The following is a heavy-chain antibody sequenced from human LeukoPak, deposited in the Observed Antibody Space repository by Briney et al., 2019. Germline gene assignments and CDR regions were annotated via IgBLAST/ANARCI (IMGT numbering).Heavy chain of an antibody. D-gene: IGHD4-11*01. CDR1: GGSISSSPCY. V-gene: IGHV4-39*07. Sequence: SEILSLTCTVSGGSISSSPCYWGWIRQSPGKGLEWFGTICSGGSTYYNPSLKSRVTISVDTSKNQFSLKLSSVTAADTAVYYCARDFANYSPGAFDIWGQGTMVTVSS. CDR3: ARDFANYSPGAFDI. J-gene: IGHJ3*02. CDR2: ICSGGST.